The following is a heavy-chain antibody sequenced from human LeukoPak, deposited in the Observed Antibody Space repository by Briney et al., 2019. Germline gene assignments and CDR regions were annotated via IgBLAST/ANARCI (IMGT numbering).Heavy chain of an antibody. CDR3: AMTDGRSIEY. D-gene: IGHD2-15*01. V-gene: IGHV5-51*01. Sequence: PGESLKISCKGSGYSFANYWIAWVRQMPGEGLEWMGTIYPRDSDTRYSPSFQGQATISADKSISTAYLQWSSLKASDTATYYCAMTDGRSIEYWGQGTLVTVSS. J-gene: IGHJ4*02. CDR2: IYPRDSDT. CDR1: GYSFANYW.